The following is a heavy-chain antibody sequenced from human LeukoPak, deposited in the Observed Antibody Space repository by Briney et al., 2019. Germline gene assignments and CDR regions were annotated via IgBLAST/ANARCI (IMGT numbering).Heavy chain of an antibody. Sequence: GGSLRLSCAASGFAFSTYSMNWVRQAPGKGLEWISSITSTGTYIYYADSVKGRFTISRDNAKNSLYLQMNSLRAEDTAVYFCARGAGGKFHLDYWGQGTQVTVSS. CDR3: ARGAGGKFHLDY. J-gene: IGHJ4*02. CDR2: ITSTGTYI. D-gene: IGHD2-21*01. V-gene: IGHV3-21*01. CDR1: GFAFSTYS.